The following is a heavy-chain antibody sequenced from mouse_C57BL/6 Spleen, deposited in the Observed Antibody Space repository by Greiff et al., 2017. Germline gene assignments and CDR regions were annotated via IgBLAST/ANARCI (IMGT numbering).Heavy chain of an antibody. CDR2: IDPSDSYT. D-gene: IGHD1-1*01. V-gene: IGHV1-69*01. CDR1: GYTFTSYW. CDR3: ARRVYYGSSYDC. J-gene: IGHJ2*01. Sequence: QVQLQQPGAELVMPGASVKLSCKASGYTFTSYWMHWVKQRPGQGLEWIGEIDPSDSYTNYNQKFKGKSTLTVDKSSSTAYMQLSSLTSEDSAVYYCARRVYYGSSYDCWGQGTTLTVSS.